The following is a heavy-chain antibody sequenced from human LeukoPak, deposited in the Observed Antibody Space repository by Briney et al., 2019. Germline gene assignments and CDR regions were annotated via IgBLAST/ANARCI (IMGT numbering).Heavy chain of an antibody. CDR2: INPSGGST. Sequence: GASVEVSCKASGYTFTSYYMHWVRQAPGQGLEWMGIINPSGGSTSYAQKFQGRVTMTRDTSTSTVYMELSSLRSEDTAVYYCARVQYSGYDFDYWGQGTLVTVSS. V-gene: IGHV1-46*01. CDR3: ARVQYSGYDFDY. CDR1: GYTFTSYY. D-gene: IGHD5-12*01. J-gene: IGHJ4*02.